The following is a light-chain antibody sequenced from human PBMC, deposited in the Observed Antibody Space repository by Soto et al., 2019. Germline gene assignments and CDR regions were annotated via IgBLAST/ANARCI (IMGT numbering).Light chain of an antibody. CDR2: GAS. Sequence: DIVMTQSPATLSVSPGERATLSCRASQSVSSNVAWYQQRPGQAPRLLIYGASARATGIPARFSGSGSGTXXXXXXXXXXSEDXAXXYCQXYNKWALFTFGPGTRVDMK. J-gene: IGKJ3*01. V-gene: IGKV3-15*01. CDR1: QSVSSN. CDR3: QXYNKWALFT.